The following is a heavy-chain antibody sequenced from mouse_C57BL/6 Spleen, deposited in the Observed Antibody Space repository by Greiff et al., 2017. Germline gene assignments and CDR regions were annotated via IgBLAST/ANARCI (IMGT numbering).Heavy chain of an antibody. V-gene: IGHV1-82*01. CDR2: IYPGDGDT. Sequence: QVQLQQSGPELVKPGASVKISCKASGYAFSSSWMNWVKQRPGKGLEWIGRIYPGDGDTNYNGKFKGKATLTADKSSSTAYMQLSSLTSEDSAVYFCARGNYYGSRWYFDVWGTGTTVTVSS. J-gene: IGHJ1*03. CDR3: ARGNYYGSRWYFDV. D-gene: IGHD1-1*01. CDR1: GYAFSSSW.